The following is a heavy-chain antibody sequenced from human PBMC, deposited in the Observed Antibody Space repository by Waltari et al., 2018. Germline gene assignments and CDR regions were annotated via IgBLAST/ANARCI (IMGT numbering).Heavy chain of an antibody. Sequence: QVQLQASGPGLVKPSETLSLTCSVSGVSITNTSSYWAWIRQPPGKGLEWIGNIYYSGSNYYNPPLNSRVTMAVDTSKNQFSLNLNSVTAADTAGYYCARAARILITFGGVSAFDPWGQGTLVTVSS. CDR3: ARAARILITFGGVSAFDP. CDR2: IYYSGSN. CDR1: GVSITNTSSY. D-gene: IGHD3-16*01. J-gene: IGHJ5*02. V-gene: IGHV4-39*01.